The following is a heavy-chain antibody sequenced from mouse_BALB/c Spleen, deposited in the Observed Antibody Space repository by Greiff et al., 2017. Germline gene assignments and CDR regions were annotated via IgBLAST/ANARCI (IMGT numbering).Heavy chain of an antibody. Sequence: EVMLVESGGGLVKPGGSLKLSCAASGFTFSSYAMSWVRQSPEKRLEWVAEISSGGSYTYYPDTVTGRFTISRDNAKNTLYLEMSSLRSEDTAMYYCARDYDGRNYAMDYWGQGTSVTVSS. D-gene: IGHD2-12*01. J-gene: IGHJ4*01. CDR2: ISSGGSYT. CDR1: GFTFSSYA. CDR3: ARDYDGRNYAMDY. V-gene: IGHV5-9-4*01.